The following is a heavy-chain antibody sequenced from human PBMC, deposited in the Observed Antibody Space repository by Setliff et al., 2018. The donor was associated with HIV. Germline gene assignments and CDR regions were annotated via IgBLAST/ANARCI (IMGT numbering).Heavy chain of an antibody. CDR1: GFTFSSYA. Sequence: PGGSLRLSCAASGFTFSSYAMSWVRQAPGKGLEWVSAISGSGTSTYYADSVKGRFTISRDNSKTTLYLQMNSLRAEDTAVYYCAKVGQWLKFFDYWGQGTLVTVSS. D-gene: IGHD6-19*01. CDR3: AKVGQWLKFFDY. CDR2: ISGSGTST. J-gene: IGHJ4*02. V-gene: IGHV3-23*01.